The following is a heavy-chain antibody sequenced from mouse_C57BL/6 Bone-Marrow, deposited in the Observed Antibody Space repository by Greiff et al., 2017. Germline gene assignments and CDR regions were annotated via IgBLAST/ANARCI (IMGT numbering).Heavy chain of an antibody. V-gene: IGHV1-54*01. Sequence: VQLQQSGAELVRPGTSVKVSCKASGYAFTNYLIEWVKQRPGQGLEWIGVINPGSGGTNYNEKFKGKATLTADKSSSTAYMQLSSLTSEDSAVYFCALTGHWYFGVWGRGTAVTVSS. D-gene: IGHD4-1*01. CDR2: INPGSGGT. CDR3: ALTGHWYFGV. CDR1: GYAFTNYL. J-gene: IGHJ1*03.